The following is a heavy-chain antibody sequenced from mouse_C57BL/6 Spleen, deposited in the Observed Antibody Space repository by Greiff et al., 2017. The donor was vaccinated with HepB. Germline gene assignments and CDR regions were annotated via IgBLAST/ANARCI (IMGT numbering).Heavy chain of an antibody. V-gene: IGHV5-16*01. Sequence: EVKLVESEGGLVQPGSSMKLSCTASGFTFSDYYMAWVRQVPEKGLEWVANINYDGSSTYYLDSLKSRFIISRDNAKNILYLQMSSLKSEDTATYYCARDKAHYYGSSYWYFDVWGTGTAVTVSS. CDR2: INYDGSST. CDR1: GFTFSDYY. CDR3: ARDKAHYYGSSYWYFDV. J-gene: IGHJ1*03. D-gene: IGHD1-1*01.